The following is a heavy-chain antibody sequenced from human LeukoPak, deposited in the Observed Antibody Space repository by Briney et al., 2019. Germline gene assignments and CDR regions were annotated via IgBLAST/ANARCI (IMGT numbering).Heavy chain of an antibody. D-gene: IGHD4-17*01. J-gene: IGHJ5*02. Sequence: GASVKVSCKASGGTFSSYAISWVRQAPGQGLEWMGGIIPIFGTANYAQKFQGRVTIAADESTSIAYMELSSLRSEDTAVYYCAKAGGDYAENWFDPWGQGTLVTVSS. CDR1: GGTFSSYA. CDR2: IIPIFGTA. V-gene: IGHV1-69*13. CDR3: AKAGGDYAENWFDP.